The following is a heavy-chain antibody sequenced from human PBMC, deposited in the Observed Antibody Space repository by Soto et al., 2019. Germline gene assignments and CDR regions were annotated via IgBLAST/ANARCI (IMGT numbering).Heavy chain of an antibody. D-gene: IGHD2-2*01. J-gene: IGHJ6*02. CDR1: GFTFSSYG. Sequence: GGSLRLSCAASGFTFSSYGMHWVRQAPGKGLEWVAVIWYDGSNKYYADSVKGRFTISRDNSKNTLYLQMNSLRAEDTAVYYCARDFPPADPIRYYYYGMDVWGQGTTVTVSS. CDR2: IWYDGSNK. V-gene: IGHV3-33*01. CDR3: ARDFPPADPIRYYYYGMDV.